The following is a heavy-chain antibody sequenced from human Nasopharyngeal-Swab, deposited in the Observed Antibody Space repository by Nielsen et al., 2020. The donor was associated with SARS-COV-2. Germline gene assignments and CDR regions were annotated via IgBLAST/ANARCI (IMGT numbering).Heavy chain of an antibody. CDR3: VRTKRNLGGWFDP. V-gene: IGHV4-39*01. Sequence: SETLSLTCTVSGGSISSTSHYWGWIRQPPGKGLEWIGSIYYSGRSYYNPSLKCRVTISVDTSKNLFSLILTSVTAADTAVYYCVRTKRNLGGWFDPWGQGILVTVSS. J-gene: IGHJ5*02. D-gene: IGHD1-7*01. CDR1: GGSISSTSHY. CDR2: IYYSGRS.